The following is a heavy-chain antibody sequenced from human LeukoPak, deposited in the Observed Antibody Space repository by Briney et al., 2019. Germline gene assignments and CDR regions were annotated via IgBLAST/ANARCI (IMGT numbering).Heavy chain of an antibody. V-gene: IGHV4-34*01. J-gene: IGHJ4*02. D-gene: IGHD3-10*01. CDR3: ARPSYASGSYSY. CDR2: INHSGST. CDR1: GGSFSGYY. Sequence: SETLSLTCAVYGGSFSGYYWSWIRQPPGKGLEWIGEINHSGSTNYNPSLKSRVTISVDTSKNQFSLKLSSVTAADTAVYYCARPSYASGSYSYWGQGTLVTVSS.